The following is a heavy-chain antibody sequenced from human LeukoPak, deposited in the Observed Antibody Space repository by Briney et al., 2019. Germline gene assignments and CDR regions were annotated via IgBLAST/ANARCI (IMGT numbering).Heavy chain of an antibody. CDR1: GFTFSGYT. CDR2: ISSSSFYI. J-gene: IGHJ3*01. D-gene: IGHD3-22*01. CDR3: ASNYYSDSSGHAGDAFDV. Sequence: GRSLRLSCAPSGFTFSGYTMNWVRQAPGKGLEWVSSISSSSFYIFYADSVKGRFTVSRDNAKNSLYLQMNSLRAEDTAIYYCASNYYSDSSGHAGDAFDVWGQGTMVTVSS. V-gene: IGHV3-21*01.